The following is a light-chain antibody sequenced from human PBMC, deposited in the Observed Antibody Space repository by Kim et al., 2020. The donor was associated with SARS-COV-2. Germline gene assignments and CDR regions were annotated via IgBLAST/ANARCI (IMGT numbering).Light chain of an antibody. CDR3: QSYDNDNHGV. Sequence: SGTRISGSIASKDAQWYPRRPGSAPTAFTYGDDQRPSGVPDRFSASIDTSSNSASHIISGLKTEDGADYYCQSYDNDNHGVFGGGTQLTVL. CDR2: GDD. V-gene: IGLV6-57*03. CDR1: SGSIASKD. J-gene: IGLJ3*02.